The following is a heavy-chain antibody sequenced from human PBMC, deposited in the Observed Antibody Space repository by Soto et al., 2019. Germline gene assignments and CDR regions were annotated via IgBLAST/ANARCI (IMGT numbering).Heavy chain of an antibody. CDR2: ISTRSNSI. V-gene: IGHV3-48*02. CDR1: GFTFSIYS. D-gene: IGHD1-26*01. Sequence: EVQLVESGGGLVQPGGSLRLSCAATGFTFSIYSMNWVRQAPGKGLEWLSYISTRSNSIYYADSVKGRFTISRDNAKNSMYLQMNSLRDEDTAVYYCARARESGSYSPFDYWGQGTLVTVSS. CDR3: ARARESGSYSPFDY. J-gene: IGHJ4*02.